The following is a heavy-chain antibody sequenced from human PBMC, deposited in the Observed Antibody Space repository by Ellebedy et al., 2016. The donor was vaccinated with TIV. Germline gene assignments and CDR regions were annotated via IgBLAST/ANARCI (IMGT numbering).Heavy chain of an antibody. CDR2: INPSGGST. D-gene: IGHD3-3*01. CDR3: ARMVNYYDFWSGGDY. CDR1: GYTFTSYY. J-gene: IGHJ4*02. Sequence: AASVKVSCKASGYTFTSYYMHWARQAPGQGLEWMGIINPSGGSTSYAQKFQGRVTMTRDTSTSTVYMELSSLRSEDTAVYYCARMVNYYDFWSGGDYWGQGTLVTVSS. V-gene: IGHV1-46*01.